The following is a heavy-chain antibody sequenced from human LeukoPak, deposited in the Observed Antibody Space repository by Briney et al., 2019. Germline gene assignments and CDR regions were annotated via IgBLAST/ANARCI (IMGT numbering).Heavy chain of an antibody. V-gene: IGHV4-4*02. CDR1: GGSISSSNW. D-gene: IGHD6-19*01. Sequence: PSGTLSLTCAVSGGSISSSNWWSWVRQPPGKGLEWIGEIYHSGSTNYNPSLKSRVTISVDTPKTQFSLKLSSVTAADTAMYYCARDTYNGGWVLDYWGQGSLVTVSS. J-gene: IGHJ4*02. CDR2: IYHSGST. CDR3: ARDTYNGGWVLDY.